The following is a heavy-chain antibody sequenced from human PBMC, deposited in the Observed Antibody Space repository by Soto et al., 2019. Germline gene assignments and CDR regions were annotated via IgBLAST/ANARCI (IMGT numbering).Heavy chain of an antibody. Sequence: ASVKVSCKASGYAFTDYYMHWVRQAPGQGLEWMGWINPNSGGTNYAQKFQGWVTMTRDTLYLQMNSLRAEDTAVYYCSRLRLYTSSAEQCFEPWGQGTLVTVSS. CDR2: INPNSGGT. CDR3: SRLRLYTSSAEQCFEP. CDR1: GYAFTDYY. V-gene: IGHV1-2*04. D-gene: IGHD6-6*01. J-gene: IGHJ5*02.